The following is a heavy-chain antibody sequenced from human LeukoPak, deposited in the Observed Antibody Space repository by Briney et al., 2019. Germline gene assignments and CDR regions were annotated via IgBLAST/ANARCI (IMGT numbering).Heavy chain of an antibody. CDR1: GFTLSSHA. V-gene: IGHV3-23*01. D-gene: IGHD4-23*01. Sequence: GGPLRLSCAASGFTLSSHAMTWARQAPGKGLEWVSGISGIDGSTYHIDSVKGRFTISRDNSENTLYLQMNSLRAEDTAVYYSARRLGGNSGHFDSWGQGTLVTVSS. CDR2: ISGIDGST. CDR3: ARRLGGNSGHFDS. J-gene: IGHJ4*02.